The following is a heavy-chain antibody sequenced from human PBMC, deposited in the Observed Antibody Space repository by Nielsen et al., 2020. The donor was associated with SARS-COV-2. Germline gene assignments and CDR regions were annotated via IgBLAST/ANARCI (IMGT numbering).Heavy chain of an antibody. CDR3: AKDRFPPVLMVYARYAFDI. D-gene: IGHD2-8*01. Sequence: WIRQPPGKGLEWIGYIYYSGSTYYNPSLKSRVTISVDTSKNQFSLKLSSVTAADTAVYYCAKDRFPPVLMVYARYAFDIWGQGTMVTVSS. CDR2: IYYSGST. V-gene: IGHV4-31*02. J-gene: IGHJ3*02.